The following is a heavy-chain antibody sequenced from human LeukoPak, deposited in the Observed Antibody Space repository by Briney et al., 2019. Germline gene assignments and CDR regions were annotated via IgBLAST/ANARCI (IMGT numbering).Heavy chain of an antibody. D-gene: IGHD2-2*01. CDR3: ARNFGTSHNS. CDR2: IYSGGTT. CDR1: GFTVSSNY. Sequence: GGSLRLSCAASGFTVSSNYMGWVRQAPDKGLEWVSVIYSGGTTYYADSVKGRFTISRDISKNTVFLQMNSLRAEDTAVYYCARNFGTSHNSWGQGILVTVSS. V-gene: IGHV3-53*01. J-gene: IGHJ4*02.